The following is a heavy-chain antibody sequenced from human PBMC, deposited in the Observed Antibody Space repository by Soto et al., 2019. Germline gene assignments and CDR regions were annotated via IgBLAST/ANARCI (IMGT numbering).Heavy chain of an antibody. J-gene: IGHJ5*02. D-gene: IGHD6-6*01. Sequence: QVQLQESGPGLVKPSQTLSLTCTVSGGSISSGDYYWSWIRQPPGKGLEWIGYIYHSGSTYYNPSLKSRVXXXVXXSTNQFSLKLSSVTAADTAVYYCARERPDGARLDPWGQGTLVTVSS. CDR1: GGSISSGDYY. CDR3: ARERPDGARLDP. CDR2: IYHSGST. V-gene: IGHV4-30-4*01.